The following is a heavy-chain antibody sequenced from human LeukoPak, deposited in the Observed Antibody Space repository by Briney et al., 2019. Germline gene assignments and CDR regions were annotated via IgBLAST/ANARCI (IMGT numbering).Heavy chain of an antibody. V-gene: IGHV4-30-2*01. CDR2: IYHSGST. Sequence: PSQTLSLTCTVSGGSISSGGYYWSWIRQPPGKGLEWIGYIYHSGSTYYNPSLKSRVTISVDRSKNQFSLKLSSVTAADTAVYYCARDRRDYDRGAFDIWGQGTVVTVSS. D-gene: IGHD3-16*01. CDR1: GGSISSGGYY. CDR3: ARDRRDYDRGAFDI. J-gene: IGHJ3*02.